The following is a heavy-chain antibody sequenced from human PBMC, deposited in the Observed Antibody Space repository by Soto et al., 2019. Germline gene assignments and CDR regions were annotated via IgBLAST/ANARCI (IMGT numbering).Heavy chain of an antibody. D-gene: IGHD6-6*01. CDR2: IWYDVSNK. V-gene: IGHV3-33*01. J-gene: IGHJ5*02. CDR3: AREDRYSSSGWFDP. CDR1: GFTFSSYG. Sequence: PGGSLRLSCAASGFTFSSYGMHWVRQAPGKGLEWVAVIWYDVSNKYYADSVKGRFTISRDNSKNTLYLQMNSLRAEDTAVYYCAREDRYSSSGWFDPWGQGTPVTFSS.